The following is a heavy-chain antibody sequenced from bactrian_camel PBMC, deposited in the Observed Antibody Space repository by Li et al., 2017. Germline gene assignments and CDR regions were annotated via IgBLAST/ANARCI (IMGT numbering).Heavy chain of an antibody. V-gene: IGHV3S53*01. CDR1: GPTYNSYC. J-gene: IGHJ6*01. D-gene: IGHD1*01. CDR3: TRGVREVLDS. CDR2: IENDGST. Sequence: HVQLVESGGGSMQAGGSMRLSCADSGPTYNSYCMAWFRQAPGKEREGVAAIENDGSTSYAESVKGRFTISKDNAKDILYLQMDSLKPEDSAMYYCTRGVREVLDSWGQGTQVTVS.